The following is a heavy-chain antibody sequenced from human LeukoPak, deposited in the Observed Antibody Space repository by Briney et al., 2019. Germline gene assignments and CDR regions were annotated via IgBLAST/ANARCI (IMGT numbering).Heavy chain of an antibody. CDR2: INSDGSST. CDR3: AREGYSYGLYYYGMDV. J-gene: IGHJ6*02. Sequence: GGSLRLPCAASGFTFSSYWMHWVRQAPGKGLVWVSRINSDGSSTSYADSVKGRFTISRDNAKNTLYLQMNSLRAEDTAVYYCAREGYSYGLYYYGMDVWGQGTTVTVSS. CDR1: GFTFSSYW. V-gene: IGHV3-74*01. D-gene: IGHD5-18*01.